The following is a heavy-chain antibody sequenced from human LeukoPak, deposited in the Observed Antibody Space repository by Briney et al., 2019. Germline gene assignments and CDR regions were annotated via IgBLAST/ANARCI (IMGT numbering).Heavy chain of an antibody. CDR3: AKASEYYYDSSGYYY. V-gene: IGHV3-23*01. Sequence: PGGSLRLSCEASGFTFSTYSMNWVRQAPGKGLEWVAHISSGSANIYYADSVKGRFTISRDNSKNTLYLQMNSLRAEDTAVYYCAKASEYYYDSSGYYYWGQGTLVTVSS. J-gene: IGHJ4*02. CDR2: ISSGSANI. CDR1: GFTFSTYS. D-gene: IGHD3-22*01.